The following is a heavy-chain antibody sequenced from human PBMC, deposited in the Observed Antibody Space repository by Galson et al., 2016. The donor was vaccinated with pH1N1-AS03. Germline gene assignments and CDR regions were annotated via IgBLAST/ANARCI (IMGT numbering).Heavy chain of an antibody. CDR1: GYIFTSYW. J-gene: IGHJ4*02. Sequence: QSGAEVKKPGESLKISCKTSGYIFTSYWVAWVRHMPGKGLEWMGIIYPGDSDTRYSPSFQGQVTISADRSINTAYLQWSSLMASDTPIYYCARQVRDGYNNYFDYWGQGILVTVSS. V-gene: IGHV5-51*01. CDR2: IYPGDSDT. D-gene: IGHD5-24*01. CDR3: ARQVRDGYNNYFDY.